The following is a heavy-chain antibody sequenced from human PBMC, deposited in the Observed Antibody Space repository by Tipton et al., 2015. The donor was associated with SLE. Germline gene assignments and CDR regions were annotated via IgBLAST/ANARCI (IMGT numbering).Heavy chain of an antibody. J-gene: IGHJ3*02. CDR3: ARDTAPYGSGDGAFDI. D-gene: IGHD3-10*01. V-gene: IGHV4-39*07. CDR2: IYYSGST. Sequence: TLSLTCTVSGGSISSSSYYWGWIRQPPWKGLEWIGSIYYSGSTYYNPSLKSRVTISVDTSKNQFSLKLSSVTAADTAVYYCARDTAPYGSGDGAFDIWGQGIMVTVSS. CDR1: GGSISSSSYY.